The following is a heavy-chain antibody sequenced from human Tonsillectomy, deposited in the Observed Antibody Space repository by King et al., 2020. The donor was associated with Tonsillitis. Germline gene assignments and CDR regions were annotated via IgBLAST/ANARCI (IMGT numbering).Heavy chain of an antibody. CDR2: ISSNELFM. D-gene: IGHD6-13*01. CDR1: GFTFSTYS. CDR3: VRGSSWPNWFDT. V-gene: IGHV3-21*01. Sequence: VQLVESGGGLVKPGGSLRLSCAASGFTFSTYSMNWVRQAPGKGPEWVSSISSNELFMHYADSVKGRFTISRDNGQSSLFLQMNSLRDEDTAVYYCVRGSSWPNWFDTWGQGTLVTVSS. J-gene: IGHJ5*02.